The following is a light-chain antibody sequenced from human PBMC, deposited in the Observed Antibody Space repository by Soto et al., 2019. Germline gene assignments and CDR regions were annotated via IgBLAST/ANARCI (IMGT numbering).Light chain of an antibody. J-gene: IGKJ4*01. V-gene: IGKV3-20*01. Sequence: EIVLTQSPATLSLSPGERATLSCRASQSVSSSYLAWYQQKPGQAPRLLIYGASSRATDIPDRFSGSGSGTDFTLTISRLEPEDFAVYYCRQYGSSPLTFGGGTKVEIK. CDR3: RQYGSSPLT. CDR1: QSVSSSY. CDR2: GAS.